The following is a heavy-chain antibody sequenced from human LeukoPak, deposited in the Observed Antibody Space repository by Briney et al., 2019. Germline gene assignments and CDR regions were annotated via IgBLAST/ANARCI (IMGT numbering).Heavy chain of an antibody. V-gene: IGHV3-48*04. CDR1: GFAFSTYS. Sequence: GGSLRLSCAASGFAFSTYSMNWVRQAPGKGLEWVSFIDSSSRTTFYADSVKGRFTISRDNAKNSLFLQMNSLRAEDTAVYYCARRVPSQVITDYFDYWGQGTLVAVSS. CDR2: IDSSSRTT. CDR3: ARRVPSQVITDYFDY. D-gene: IGHD3-16*01. J-gene: IGHJ4*02.